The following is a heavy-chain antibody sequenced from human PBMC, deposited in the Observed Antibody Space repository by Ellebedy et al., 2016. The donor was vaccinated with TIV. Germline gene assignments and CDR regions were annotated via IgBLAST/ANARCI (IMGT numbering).Heavy chain of an antibody. Sequence: PGGSLRLSCAASGFTFSDYYMNWIRQAPGKGLEWISYISGGSSDTNYADSVKGRFTISRDNAKKSLFLQMNSLRAEDTAIYYCVRYARQADLWGQGTLVTVSS. J-gene: IGHJ5*02. CDR2: ISGGSSDT. CDR3: VRYARQADL. CDR1: GFTFSDYY. V-gene: IGHV3-11*06.